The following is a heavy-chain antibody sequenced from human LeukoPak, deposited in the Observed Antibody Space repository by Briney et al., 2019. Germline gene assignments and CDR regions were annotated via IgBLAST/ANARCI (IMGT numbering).Heavy chain of an antibody. CDR1: GYTFTSYG. D-gene: IGHD3-9*01. V-gene: IGHV1-18*01. CDR2: ISAYNGNT. Sequence: GASVKVSCKASGYTFTSYGISWVRQAPGQGLEWMGWISAYNGNTNYAQKLQGRVTMTTDTSTSTAYMELRSLRSEDTAVYYCARAPTLRYFDWLQPINWGQGTLVTVSS. J-gene: IGHJ4*02. CDR3: ARAPTLRYFDWLQPIN.